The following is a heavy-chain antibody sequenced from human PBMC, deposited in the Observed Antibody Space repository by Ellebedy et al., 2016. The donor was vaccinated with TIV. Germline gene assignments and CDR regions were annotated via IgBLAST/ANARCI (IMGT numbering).Heavy chain of an antibody. Sequence: SETLSLTXTVSGGAISSGAYYWSWVRQHPGKGLEWIGYIYFTGDTNYNPSLKNRVTISVNTSKNQFSLKLSSVTAADTAVYFCARDKSVSGSEDYWGQGTLVTVSS. CDR3: ARDKSVSGSEDY. D-gene: IGHD3-10*01. J-gene: IGHJ4*02. CDR2: IYFTGDT. CDR1: GGAISSGAYY. V-gene: IGHV4-61*08.